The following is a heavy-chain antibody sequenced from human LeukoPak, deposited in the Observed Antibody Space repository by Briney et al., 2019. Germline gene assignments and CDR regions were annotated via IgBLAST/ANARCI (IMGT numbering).Heavy chain of an antibody. J-gene: IGHJ4*02. Sequence: SVKVCCKASGGTFSSYAIRWVRQAPGQGLEWMGRIIPILGIANYAQKFQGRVTITADKSTSTAYMELSSLRSEDTAVYYCARVARVRGVIITPYYFDYWGQGTLVTVSS. CDR1: GGTFSSYA. V-gene: IGHV1-69*04. CDR3: ARVARVRGVIITPYYFDY. CDR2: IIPILGIA. D-gene: IGHD3-10*01.